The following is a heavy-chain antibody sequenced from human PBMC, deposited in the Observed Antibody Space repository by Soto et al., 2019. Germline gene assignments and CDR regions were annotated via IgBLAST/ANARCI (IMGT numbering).Heavy chain of an antibody. CDR2: INHVGVT. CDR1: CGFLSESY. CDR3: VRIRYQLPSSVLWLDP. D-gene: IGHD3-16*01. V-gene: IGHV4-34*01. J-gene: IGHJ5*02. Sequence: SEALSLTGAVYCGFLSESYWSWIRQPPGKGLEWIGEINHVGVTNYNPSLKSRVTMSVDTSQNQFSLRLISVTAADTAMYFCVRIRYQLPSSVLWLDPWGQGTPVTVSS.